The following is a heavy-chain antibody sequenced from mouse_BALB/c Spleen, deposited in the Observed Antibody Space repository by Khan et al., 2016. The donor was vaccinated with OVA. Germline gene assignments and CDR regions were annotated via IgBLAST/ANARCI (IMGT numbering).Heavy chain of an antibody. Sequence: QVQLQQPGPELVRPGVSAKLSCKGSGYTFTDYAMYWVKQSHAESLEWIGLISTNSGNPNYNQKFKGKATMTVDKSSTTAYMELARLTSEDSAIYYCARPAYDGYYDYWGQGTTLTVSS. CDR3: ARPAYDGYYDY. V-gene: IGHV1S137*01. J-gene: IGHJ2*01. CDR2: ISTNSGNP. CDR1: GYTFTDYA. D-gene: IGHD2-3*01.